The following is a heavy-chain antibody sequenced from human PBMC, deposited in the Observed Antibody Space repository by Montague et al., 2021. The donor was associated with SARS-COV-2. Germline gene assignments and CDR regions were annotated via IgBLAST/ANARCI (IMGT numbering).Heavy chain of an antibody. Sequence: SLRLSCAASGFPFSSYSMNWVRQAPGKGLEWVSSISSSSSYIYYADSVKGRFTISRDNAKNSLYLQMNSLRAEDTAVYYCARARYSSMDYFDYWGQGTLVTVSS. CDR3: ARARYSSMDYFDY. J-gene: IGHJ4*02. CDR2: ISSSSSYI. V-gene: IGHV3-21*01. D-gene: IGHD6-19*01. CDR1: GFPFSSYS.